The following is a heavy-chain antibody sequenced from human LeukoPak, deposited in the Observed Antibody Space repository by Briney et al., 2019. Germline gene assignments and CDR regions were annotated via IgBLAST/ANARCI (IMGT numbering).Heavy chain of an antibody. Sequence: GGSLRLSCAASGFTFSSYGMHWVRQAPGKGLEWVAVISYDGSNKYYADSVKGRFTISRDNSKNTLYLQMNSLRAEDTAVYYCAGTSTGRSGWYPRGDYWGQGTLVTVSS. D-gene: IGHD6-19*01. CDR1: GFTFSSYG. CDR2: ISYDGSNK. V-gene: IGHV3-30*03. J-gene: IGHJ4*02. CDR3: AGTSTGRSGWYPRGDY.